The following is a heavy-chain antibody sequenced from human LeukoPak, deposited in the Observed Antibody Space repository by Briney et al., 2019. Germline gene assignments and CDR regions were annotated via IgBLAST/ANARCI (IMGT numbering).Heavy chain of an antibody. V-gene: IGHV1-2*02. CDR2: INPKNGGT. D-gene: IGHD6-25*01. J-gene: IGHJ4*02. CDR1: GYNFAHN. CDR3: VVSIQAAAIPAFDS. Sequence: ASVKVSCKASGYNFAHNIHWVRQAPGQGHEFMGWINPKNGGTKYAQNFQGRVTMTRDTPISTVYMELSSLGSDDTAVYYCVVSIQAAAIPAFDSWGQGTLDTVSS.